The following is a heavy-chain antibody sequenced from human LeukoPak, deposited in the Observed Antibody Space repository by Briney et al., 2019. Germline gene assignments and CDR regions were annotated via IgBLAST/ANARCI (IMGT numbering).Heavy chain of an antibody. CDR2: ISGSGGSI. Sequence: GGSLRLSCAASGFTFSSYSMGWVRQAPGKGLEWVSGISGSGGSIHYAESVKGRFTISRDNAKNTLYKQMDSLRAEDTAAYFCARATNWNIYYFDNWGQGTLVTVSS. J-gene: IGHJ4*02. V-gene: IGHV3-23*01. D-gene: IGHD1/OR15-1a*01. CDR1: GFTFSSYS. CDR3: ARATNWNIYYFDN.